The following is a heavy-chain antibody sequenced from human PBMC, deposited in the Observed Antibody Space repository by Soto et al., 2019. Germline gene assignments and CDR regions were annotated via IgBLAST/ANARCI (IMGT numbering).Heavy chain of an antibody. CDR2: INPNSGGT. D-gene: IGHD2-2*01. Sequence: AASVKVSCKASGYTFTGYYMHWVRQAPGQGLEWMGWINPNSGGTNYAQKFQGWVTMTRDTSISTAYMELSRLRSDDTAVYYCARGGDIVVVPAALPSDYWGQGTLVTVSS. CDR3: ARGGDIVVVPAALPSDY. V-gene: IGHV1-2*04. J-gene: IGHJ4*02. CDR1: GYTFTGYY.